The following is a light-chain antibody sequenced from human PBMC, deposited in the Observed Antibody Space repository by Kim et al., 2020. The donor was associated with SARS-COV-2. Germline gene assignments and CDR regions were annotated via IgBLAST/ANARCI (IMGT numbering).Light chain of an antibody. J-gene: IGKJ2*01. Sequence: SPGERATLSCRASETVISNFLAWYQHKPGQAPRVVIYGASNRTTGTPDRFSGSGSGTEFTLTISRLEPEDFVVYYCQRYGRSPPNTFGQGTRLEI. CDR2: GAS. V-gene: IGKV3-20*01. CDR3: QRYGRSPPNT. CDR1: ETVISNF.